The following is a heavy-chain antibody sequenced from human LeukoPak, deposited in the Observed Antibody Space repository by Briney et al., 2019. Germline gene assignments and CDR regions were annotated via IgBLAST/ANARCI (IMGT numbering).Heavy chain of an antibody. Sequence: GGSLRLSCAASGFTFSSYGMHWVCQAPGKGLEWVAVISYDGSNPYYADSVKGRFTISRDNSKNTLYLQMNSLRGDDTAVFYCAKEGAAAGTFDYWGQGTLVTVSS. J-gene: IGHJ4*02. CDR3: AKEGAAAGTFDY. CDR2: ISYDGSNP. D-gene: IGHD6-13*01. V-gene: IGHV3-30*18. CDR1: GFTFSSYG.